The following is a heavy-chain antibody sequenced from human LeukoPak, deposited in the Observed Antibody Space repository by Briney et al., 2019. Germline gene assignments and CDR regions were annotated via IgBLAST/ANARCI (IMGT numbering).Heavy chain of an antibody. V-gene: IGHV4-59*01. J-gene: IGHJ4*02. CDR3: ARGNWYFDY. CDR1: GGSISSYY. D-gene: IGHD1-1*01. CDR2: IYYSGST. Sequence: KPSETLSLTCTVSGGSISSYYWSWIRQPPGKGLEWIGYIYYSGSTNYNPSLKSRVTISVDTSKNQFSLKLSSVTAADTAVYYCARGNWYFDYWGQGTLVTVSS.